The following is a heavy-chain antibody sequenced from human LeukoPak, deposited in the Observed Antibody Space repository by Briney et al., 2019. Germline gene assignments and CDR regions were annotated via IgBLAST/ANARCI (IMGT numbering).Heavy chain of an antibody. CDR3: ARVSLVRGAPDYYFDY. D-gene: IGHD3-10*01. J-gene: IGHJ4*02. CDR1: GGSINTYY. CDR2: INYSGST. V-gene: IGHV4-59*01. Sequence: PSETLSLTCTVSGGSINTYYWSWIRQPPGKGLEWIGYINYSGSTNHNPSLQSRVIISIDTSKNQFSLRLSSVTAADTAVYYCARVSLVRGAPDYYFDYWGQGTLVTVSS.